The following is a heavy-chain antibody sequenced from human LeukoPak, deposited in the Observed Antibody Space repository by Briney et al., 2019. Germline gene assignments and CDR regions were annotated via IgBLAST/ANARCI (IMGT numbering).Heavy chain of an antibody. CDR1: GVTFSYYW. J-gene: IGHJ4*02. CDR2: IDSDGSST. CDR3: VREGGYDPFEN. V-gene: IGHV3-74*01. D-gene: IGHD5-12*01. Sequence: PGGSLRLSCAASGVTFSYYWMHWVRHAPGKGLVWVSRIDSDGSSTSYAGSVKGRFTISRDNAKNTLYPQMNSLRAEDAALYYCVREGGYDPFENWGQGTLVTVSS.